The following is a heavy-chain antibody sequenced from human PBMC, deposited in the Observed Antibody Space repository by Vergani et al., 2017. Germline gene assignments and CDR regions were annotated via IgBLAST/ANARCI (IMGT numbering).Heavy chain of an antibody. D-gene: IGHD6-13*01. CDR2: IDPSDSYT. Sequence: EVQLVQSGAEVQKPGESLRISCKGSGYSFTSYWIRWVRQMPGKGLAWMGRIDPSDSYTNYSPSFQGHVTGSAAKSIRTAYLQWSSLKPSDTAMYYCARHRRIAAAGTWGEWFDAWGQGTLVTVSS. CDR3: ARHRRIAAAGTWGEWFDA. CDR1: GYSFTSYW. J-gene: IGHJ5*02. V-gene: IGHV5-10-1*03.